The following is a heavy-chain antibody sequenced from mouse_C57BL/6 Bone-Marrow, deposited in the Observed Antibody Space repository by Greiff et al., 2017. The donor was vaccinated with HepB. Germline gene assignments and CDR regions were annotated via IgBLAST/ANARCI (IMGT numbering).Heavy chain of an antibody. J-gene: IGHJ1*03. D-gene: IGHD1-2*01. CDR3: AREAITTAYFGV. CDR2: IDPSDSET. V-gene: IGHV1-52*01. CDR1: GYTFTSYW. Sequence: QVHVKQSGAELVRPGSSVKLSCKASGYTFTSYWMHWVKQRPIQGLEWIGNIDPSDSETHYNQKFKDKATLTVDKSSSTAYMQLSSLTSEDSAVYYCAREAITTAYFGVWGTGTTVTVSS.